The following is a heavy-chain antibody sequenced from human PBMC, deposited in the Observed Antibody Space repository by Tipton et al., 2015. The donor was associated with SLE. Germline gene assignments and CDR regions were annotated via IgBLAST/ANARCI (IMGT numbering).Heavy chain of an antibody. CDR3: ARDRGGSDWPEYYFDY. D-gene: IGHD6-19*01. V-gene: IGHV4-59*01. CDR1: GGSINSYY. CDR2: IYYAGST. Sequence: TLSLTCTVSGGSINSYYWNWIRLPPGKGLEWIGYIYYAGSTNYNPSLKSRVTISVDTSKNQFSLKLSSVTAADTAVYYCARDRGGSDWPEYYFDYWGQGALVTVSS. J-gene: IGHJ4*02.